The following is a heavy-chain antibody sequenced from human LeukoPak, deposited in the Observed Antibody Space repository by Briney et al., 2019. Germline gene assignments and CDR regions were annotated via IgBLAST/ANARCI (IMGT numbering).Heavy chain of an antibody. CDR2: INPRGGST. J-gene: IGHJ3*02. Sequence: GASVKVSCKASGYTFTNYYMHWVRQVPGQGLEWMGIINPRGGSTTYAQKFQGRVTMTRDTSTSTVHMELSSLRSEDTAVYYCARELHITMIVVEFMEFNSFEIWGQGTMVTVSS. CDR1: GYTFTNYY. D-gene: IGHD3-22*01. CDR3: ARELHITMIVVEFMEFNSFEI. V-gene: IGHV1-46*01.